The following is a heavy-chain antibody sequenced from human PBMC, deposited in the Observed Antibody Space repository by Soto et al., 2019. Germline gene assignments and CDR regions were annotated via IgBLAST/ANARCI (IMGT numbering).Heavy chain of an antibody. CDR1: GGSISSYH. J-gene: IGHJ3*02. CDR3: ARAHAWAFGI. Sequence: PSETLSLTCTVSGGSISSYHWSWIRQPPGKGLEWIGYIYYSGSTNYNPSLKSRVTISVDTSKNQFSLKLSFVTAADTAVYYCARAHAWAFGIWGQGTMVTVSS. CDR2: IYYSGST. V-gene: IGHV4-59*01.